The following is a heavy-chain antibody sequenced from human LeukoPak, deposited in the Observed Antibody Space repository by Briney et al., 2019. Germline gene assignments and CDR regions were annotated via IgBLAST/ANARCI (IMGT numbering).Heavy chain of an antibody. Sequence: GGSLRLSCAASGFTFDDYGMSWVRQAPGKGLVWVSRINSDGSTTSYADSVKGRFTISRDNAKNTLYLQMNSLRAEDTAVYYCARSDSGSYLDWGQGTLVTVSS. CDR3: ARSDSGSYLD. V-gene: IGHV3-74*01. CDR1: GFTFDDYG. CDR2: INSDGSTT. J-gene: IGHJ4*02. D-gene: IGHD1-26*01.